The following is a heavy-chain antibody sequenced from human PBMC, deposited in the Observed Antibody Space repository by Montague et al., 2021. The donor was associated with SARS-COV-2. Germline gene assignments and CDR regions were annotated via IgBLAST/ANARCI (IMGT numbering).Heavy chain of an antibody. Sequence: SLRLSCAASEFTFSSYSMNWVRQAPGKGLEWVSSISSSSSYIYYADSVKGRFTISRDNAKNSLYLQMNSLRAEDTAVYYCARDLTTVTTNYFDYWGQGTLVTVSS. J-gene: IGHJ4*02. V-gene: IGHV3-21*01. CDR1: EFTFSSYS. D-gene: IGHD4-17*01. CDR3: ARDLTTVTTNYFDY. CDR2: ISSSSSYI.